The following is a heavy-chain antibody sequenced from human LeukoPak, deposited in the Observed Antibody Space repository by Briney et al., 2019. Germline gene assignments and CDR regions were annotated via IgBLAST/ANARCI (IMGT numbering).Heavy chain of an antibody. V-gene: IGHV4-39*01. CDR3: ARGYYYGSGRDRDGFDP. Sequence: PSETLSITSTVSGGSISSSSYYWGWIRQPPGKGLEWIGSIYYSGSTYYNPSLKSRVTISVDTSKNQFSLKLRSVPAADTAVYYCARGYYYGSGRDRDGFDPWGQGT. CDR1: GGSISSSSYY. CDR2: IYYSGST. J-gene: IGHJ5*02. D-gene: IGHD3-10*01.